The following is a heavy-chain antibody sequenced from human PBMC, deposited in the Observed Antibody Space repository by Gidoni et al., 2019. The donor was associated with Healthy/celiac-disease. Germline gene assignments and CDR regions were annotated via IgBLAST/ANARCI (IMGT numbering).Heavy chain of an antibody. V-gene: IGHV1-69*02. J-gene: IGHJ4*02. CDR2: IIPILGIA. D-gene: IGHD4-17*01. CDR1: GGTFSSYT. Sequence: QVQLVQSGAEVKKPGSSVKVSCKASGGTFSSYTLSWVRQAPGQGLEWMGRIIPILGIANYEQKCQGRVTITADKSTSTAYMELSSLRSEDTAVYYCARALRGPYGGADYWGQGTMVTVSS. CDR3: ARALRGPYGGADY.